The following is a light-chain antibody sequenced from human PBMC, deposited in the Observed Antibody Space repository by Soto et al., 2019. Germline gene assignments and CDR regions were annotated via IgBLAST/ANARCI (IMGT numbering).Light chain of an antibody. CDR3: QQYNSWT. V-gene: IGKV1-5*03. J-gene: IGKJ1*01. CDR2: KAS. CDR1: QSISSG. Sequence: DIQLTKSRDTLSASVGERVTLTCLASQSISSGSTWYQQKPGKAPKLLSYKASSLESAVPSRFSGSGSGTEFTLTSSSLQPDDFATYYCQQYNSWTFGQGTKVDIK.